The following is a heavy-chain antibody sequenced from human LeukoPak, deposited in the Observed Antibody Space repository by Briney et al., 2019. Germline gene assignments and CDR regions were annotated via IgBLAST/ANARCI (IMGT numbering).Heavy chain of an antibody. CDR1: GFTFSSYS. D-gene: IGHD3-22*01. CDR2: IRSKAYGGTT. Sequence: GGSLRLSCAASGFTFSSYSMNWLRQAPGKGLEWVGFIRSKAYGGTTEYAASVKGRFTISRDDSKSIAYLQINSLKTEDTAVYYCTRDWYYDSSGYPKYYFDYWGQGTLVTVSS. V-gene: IGHV3-49*03. J-gene: IGHJ4*02. CDR3: TRDWYYDSSGYPKYYFDY.